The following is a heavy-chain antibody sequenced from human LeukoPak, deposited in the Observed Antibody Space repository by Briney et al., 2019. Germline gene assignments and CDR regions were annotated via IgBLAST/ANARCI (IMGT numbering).Heavy chain of an antibody. V-gene: IGHV1-2*02. CDR1: GYTFTGYY. Sequence: ASVKVSCKASGYTFTGYYMHWVRQAPGQGLEWMGWINPNSGGTNYAQKFQGRVTMTRDTSISTAYMELSRLRSDDTAVYYCARVLGDSSGWYEGSDFDIWGQGTMVTVSS. CDR2: INPNSGGT. CDR3: ARVLGDSSGWYEGSDFDI. J-gene: IGHJ3*02. D-gene: IGHD6-19*01.